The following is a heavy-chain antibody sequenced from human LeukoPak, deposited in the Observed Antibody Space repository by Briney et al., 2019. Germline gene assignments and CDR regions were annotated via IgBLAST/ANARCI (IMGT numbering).Heavy chain of an antibody. J-gene: IGHJ4*02. D-gene: IGHD3-9*01. CDR1: GYTFTSYG. Sequence: GASVKVSYKASGYTFTSYGISWVRQAPGQGLEWMGWISAYNGNTNYAQKLQGRVTMTTDTSTSTAYMELRSLRSDDTAVYYCARVTYYDILTGYSLGYWGQGTLVTVSS. V-gene: IGHV1-18*01. CDR3: ARVTYYDILTGYSLGY. CDR2: ISAYNGNT.